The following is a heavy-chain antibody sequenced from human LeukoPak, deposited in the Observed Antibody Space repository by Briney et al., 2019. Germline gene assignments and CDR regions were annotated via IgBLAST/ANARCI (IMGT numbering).Heavy chain of an antibody. CDR3: GKKFPGGVEATVDY. Sequence: GGSLRLSCAASGFTFSSYAMSWVRQAPGKGLEWVAVMSYDGSNKYYADSVKGRFTISRDNSKNMLYLQMNSLRVEDTAMYFCGKKFPGGVEATVDYWGQGTLVLVSS. J-gene: IGHJ4*02. CDR2: MSYDGSNK. V-gene: IGHV3-30*18. CDR1: GFTFSSYA. D-gene: IGHD1-26*01.